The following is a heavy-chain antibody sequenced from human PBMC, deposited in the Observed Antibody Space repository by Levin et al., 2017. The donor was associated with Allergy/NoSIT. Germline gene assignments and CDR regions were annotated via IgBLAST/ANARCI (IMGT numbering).Heavy chain of an antibody. V-gene: IGHV3-21*01. Sequence: GGSLRLSCAASGFTFSSYSMNWVRQAPGKGLEWVACIGSAGSHIYYADSMKCRFTISRDNAKNSLYLQMDSLRAEDTALYYCARVGSGASRDDTFDAWGQGTMVTVSS. CDR2: IGSAGSHI. J-gene: IGHJ3*01. CDR3: ARVGSGASRDDTFDA. D-gene: IGHD6-19*01. CDR1: GFTFSSYS.